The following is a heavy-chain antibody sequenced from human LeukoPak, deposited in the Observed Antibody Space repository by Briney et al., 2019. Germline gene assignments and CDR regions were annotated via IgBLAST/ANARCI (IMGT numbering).Heavy chain of an antibody. V-gene: IGHV1-2*02. D-gene: IGHD5-12*01. CDR3: ARDLATIDGIAWYYFEN. Sequence: ASVKVSCKASEYTFTDHYIHWVRQAPGQGFEWMGWINPNTGGTDYAQRFQDRIAISTYTSISTVYMELSSLSSDDTALYYCARDLATIDGIAWYYFENWGQGTLVTVS. CDR2: INPNTGGT. CDR1: EYTFTDHY. J-gene: IGHJ4*02.